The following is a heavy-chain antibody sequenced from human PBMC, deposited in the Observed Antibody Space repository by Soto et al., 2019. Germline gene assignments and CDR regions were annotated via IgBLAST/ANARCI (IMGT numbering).Heavy chain of an antibody. J-gene: IGHJ6*02. CDR2: IYYSGST. CDR1: GGSISSYY. CDR3: ARVAVAGIPPSEFYGMDV. Sequence: PXATLSLTCTVSGGSISSYYWSWIRQPPGKGLEWIGYIYYSGSTNYNPSLKSRVTISVDTSKNQFSLKLSSVTAADTAVYYCARVAVAGIPPSEFYGMDVWGQGTTVTVSS. D-gene: IGHD6-19*01. V-gene: IGHV4-59*01.